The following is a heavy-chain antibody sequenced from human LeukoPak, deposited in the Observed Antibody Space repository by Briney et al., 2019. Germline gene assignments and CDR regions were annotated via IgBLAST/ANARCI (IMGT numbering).Heavy chain of an antibody. CDR1: GGSISRGSYY. J-gene: IGHJ4*02. CDR2: IYTTEST. V-gene: IGHV4-61*02. Sequence: SETLSLTCTVSGGSISRGSYYWSWIRQPAGKGLEWIGRIYTTESTNYNPSLKSRVTITVDRSKNQFSLKVSSVTAADTAVYYCARDTFQDSSGYYSDYWGQGTLVTVSS. CDR3: ARDTFQDSSGYYSDY. D-gene: IGHD3-22*01.